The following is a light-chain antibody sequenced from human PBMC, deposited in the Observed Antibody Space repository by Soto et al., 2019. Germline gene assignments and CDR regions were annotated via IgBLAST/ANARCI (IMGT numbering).Light chain of an antibody. Sequence: IVLTQSPGTLSLSPGERATLSCRASQDVSGNYLAWYQQKPGQPPRLLMYAASSRATGIPDRFSGSGSETDFTLTITRLEPEDFAVYYCQDYGSSRTFGQGTEVEMK. CDR1: QDVSGNY. CDR3: QDYGSSRT. CDR2: AAS. V-gene: IGKV3-20*01. J-gene: IGKJ1*01.